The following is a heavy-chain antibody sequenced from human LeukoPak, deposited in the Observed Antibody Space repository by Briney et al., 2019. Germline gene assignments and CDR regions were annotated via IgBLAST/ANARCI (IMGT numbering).Heavy chain of an antibody. V-gene: IGHV4-4*07. CDR1: GGSISSDY. Sequence: SETLSLTCTVSGGSISSDYWSWIRRPAGKGLDWIGRINSRGSTKYNPSLKSRVTISVDTSKNQFSLKLSSVTAADTAVYYCARVSGLGELSFGPYYYYGMDVWGQGTTVTVSS. CDR2: INSRGST. D-gene: IGHD3-16*02. J-gene: IGHJ6*02. CDR3: ARVSGLGELSFGPYYYYGMDV.